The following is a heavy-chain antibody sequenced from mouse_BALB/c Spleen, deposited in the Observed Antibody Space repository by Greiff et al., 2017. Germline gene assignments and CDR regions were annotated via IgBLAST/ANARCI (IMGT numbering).Heavy chain of an antibody. J-gene: IGHJ1*01. CDR1: GFSLTGYG. CDR2: IWGDGST. D-gene: IGHD1-1*01. Sequence: VKLVESGPGLVAPSQSLSITCTVSGFSLTGYGVNWVRQPPGKGLEWLGMIWGDGSTDYNSALKSRLSISKDNSKSQVFLKMNSLQTDDTARYYCARAPYYGYGYFDVWGAGTTVTVSS. CDR3: ARAPYYGYGYFDV. V-gene: IGHV2-6-7*01.